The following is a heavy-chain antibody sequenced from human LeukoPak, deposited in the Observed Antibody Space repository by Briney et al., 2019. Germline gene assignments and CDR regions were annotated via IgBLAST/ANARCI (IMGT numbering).Heavy chain of an antibody. CDR2: INHSGST. CDR3: ARRGSEGGRCFDA. Sequence: SETLSLTCAVLGGSFNNYYWSWIRQPPGKGLEWVGEINHSGSTTYNSSLKSRVIISVDTSRSQFSLNLNSVTAADTAVYYCARRGSEGGRCFDAWGQGILVTVSS. V-gene: IGHV4-34*01. J-gene: IGHJ4*02. CDR1: GGSFNNYY. D-gene: IGHD2-15*01.